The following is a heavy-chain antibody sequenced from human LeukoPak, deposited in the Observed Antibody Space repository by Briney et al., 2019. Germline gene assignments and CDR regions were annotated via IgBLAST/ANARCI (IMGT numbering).Heavy chain of an antibody. CDR2: IYYSGST. CDR1: GGSFSGYY. V-gene: IGHV4-30-4*08. Sequence: SETLSLTCAVYGGSFSGYYWSWIRQPPGKGLEWIGYIYYSGSTYYNPSLKSRVTISVDTSKNQFSLKLSSVTAADTAVYYCARDARYCSGGSCYFRWFDPWGQGTLVTVSS. CDR3: ARDARYCSGGSCYFRWFDP. J-gene: IGHJ5*02. D-gene: IGHD2-15*01.